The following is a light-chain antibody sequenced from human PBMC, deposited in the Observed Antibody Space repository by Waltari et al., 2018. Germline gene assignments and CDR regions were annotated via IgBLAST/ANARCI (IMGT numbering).Light chain of an antibody. CDR1: NSDVGAYHY. CDR2: DVT. Sequence: QSALTQPASVSGSPGQSITISCTGTNSDVGAYHYVSWYQQFPGKAPKLLIYDVTNRPSGVSVRFSGSKSGTTASLTISGLQAEDEADYFCSSYTGSTTYVFGTGTKVTVL. CDR3: SSYTGSTTYV. V-gene: IGLV2-14*03. J-gene: IGLJ1*01.